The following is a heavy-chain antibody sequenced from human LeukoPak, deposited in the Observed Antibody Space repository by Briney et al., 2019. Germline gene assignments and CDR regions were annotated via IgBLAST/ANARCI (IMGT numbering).Heavy chain of an antibody. CDR2: IYYSGST. CDR1: GVSISSYY. J-gene: IGHJ4*02. CDR3: AREALPRHFDY. V-gene: IGHV4-59*12. Sequence: SETLSLTCTVSGVSISSYYWSWIRQPPGKGLEWIGYIYYSGSTNYNPSLKSRVTISVDTSKNQFSLKLSSVTAADTAVYYCAREALPRHFDYWGQGTLVTVSS.